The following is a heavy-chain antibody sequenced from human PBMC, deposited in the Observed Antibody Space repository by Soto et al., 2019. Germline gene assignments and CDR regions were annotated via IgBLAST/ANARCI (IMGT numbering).Heavy chain of an antibody. CDR3: AKGVSQYTPLALFDY. CDR2: ISGSDGRT. D-gene: IGHD5-18*01. J-gene: IGHJ4*02. V-gene: IGHV3-23*01. Sequence: EVQLLEAGGGLVRPGGSLRLSCAASGFTFSSYAMSWVRQAPGKGLEWVSTISGSDGRTYSTDSVKGRFTISRDNSRNTAYLQMNSLRVEDTAGYYCAKGVSQYTPLALFDYWGRGTLVTVSS. CDR1: GFTFSSYA.